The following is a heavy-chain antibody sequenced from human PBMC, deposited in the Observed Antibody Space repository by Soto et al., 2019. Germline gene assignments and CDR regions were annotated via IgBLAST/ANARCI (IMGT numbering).Heavy chain of an antibody. Sequence: QVQLVESGGGVVQPGRSLRLSCAASGFTFSSYGMHWVRQAPGKGLEWVAVIWYDGSNKYYADSVKGRFTISRDNSKNTLYLQMNSLRAEDTAVYYCARERIVPAVKYYCYGMDVWGQGTTVTVSS. J-gene: IGHJ6*02. V-gene: IGHV3-33*01. CDR1: GFTFSSYG. D-gene: IGHD2-2*01. CDR2: IWYDGSNK. CDR3: ARERIVPAVKYYCYGMDV.